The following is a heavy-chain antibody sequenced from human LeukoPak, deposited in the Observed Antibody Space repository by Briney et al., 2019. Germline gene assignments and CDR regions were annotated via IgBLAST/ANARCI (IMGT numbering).Heavy chain of an antibody. D-gene: IGHD6-13*01. CDR3: ARSIPYGTTWYGRSDY. CDR1: GFPFTSYS. V-gene: IGHV3-7*03. CDR2: IKPNGTTK. Sequence: GGSLRLSCTASGFPFTSYSMTWVRQAPGQGLEWVANIKPNGTTKFYADNVKGRFTIARDNALNSLYLQMNSLRAEDTAIYYCARSIPYGTTWYGRSDYWGQGTLVTVSS. J-gene: IGHJ4*02.